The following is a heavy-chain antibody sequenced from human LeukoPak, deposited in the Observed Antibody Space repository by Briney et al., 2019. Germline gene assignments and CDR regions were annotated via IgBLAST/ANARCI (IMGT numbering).Heavy chain of an antibody. CDR3: ARDLLVGARDY. V-gene: IGHV4-59*11. D-gene: IGHD1-26*01. CDR2: FFSNGKT. CDR1: GDSYTSPY. J-gene: IGHJ4*02. Sequence: SETLSLTCTVSGDSYTSPYWSWIRQPPGEGLEWVGSFFSNGKTYYNPSLNNRLIISGDTSKNQFSLTLMSVTAADTAVYYCARDLLVGARDYWGQGTLVTVSS.